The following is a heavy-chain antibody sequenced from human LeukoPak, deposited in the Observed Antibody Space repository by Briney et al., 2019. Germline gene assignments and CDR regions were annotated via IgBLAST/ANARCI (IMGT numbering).Heavy chain of an antibody. Sequence: GGSLRLSCAASGFTFSSYWMHWVRQAPGKGLVWVSRINSDGTSTSYADSVKGRFTISRDNAKNTLFLQMNSLRAEDTAVYYCARPTVTRYLFDYWGQGTLVTVSS. CDR2: INSDGTST. J-gene: IGHJ4*02. CDR3: ARPTVTRYLFDY. CDR1: GFTFSSYW. V-gene: IGHV3-74*01. D-gene: IGHD4-17*01.